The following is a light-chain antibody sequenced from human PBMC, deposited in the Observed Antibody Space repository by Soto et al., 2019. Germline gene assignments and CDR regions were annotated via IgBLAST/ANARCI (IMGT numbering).Light chain of an antibody. J-gene: IGKJ1*01. CDR1: QSVSNNY. Sequence: ELVLTQSPGTLSLSQGKRATLSCRASQSVSNNYLAWYQQKPGQAPRLLINGASNRATGIPDRFSGSGSGTNFTLTISRLEPEDFAVYYCQQYGSSGTFGQGTKVDIK. CDR3: QQYGSSGT. V-gene: IGKV3-20*01. CDR2: GAS.